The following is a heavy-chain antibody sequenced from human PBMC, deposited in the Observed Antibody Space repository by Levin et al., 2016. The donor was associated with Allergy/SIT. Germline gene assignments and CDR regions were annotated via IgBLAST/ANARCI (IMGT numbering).Heavy chain of an antibody. CDR1: GFTFSDYY. CDR2: ISSSSTHT. Sequence: GESLKISCVASGFTFSDYYMSWIRQAPGKGLEWVSYISSSSTHTNYADSVKGRFTISRDNAKKSLYLQMNSLRAEDTAVYYCARMGCNGGSCYEIYWYFDLWGRGTLVTVSS. D-gene: IGHD2-15*01. CDR3: ARMGCNGGSCYEIYWYFDL. V-gene: IGHV3-11*06. J-gene: IGHJ2*01.